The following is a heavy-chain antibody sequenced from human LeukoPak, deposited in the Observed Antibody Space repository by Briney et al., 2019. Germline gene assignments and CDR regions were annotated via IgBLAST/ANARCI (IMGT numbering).Heavy chain of an antibody. Sequence: GGSLKISCKGSGYSFTSYWIGWVRQMPGKGLEWMGIIYPGDSDTRYSPSFQGRVTISADKSISTAYLQWSSLKASDTAMYYCARQRSYYDSSGYYYAFDIWGQGTMVTVSS. CDR1: GYSFTSYW. CDR3: ARQRSYYDSSGYYYAFDI. D-gene: IGHD3-22*01. J-gene: IGHJ3*02. CDR2: IYPGDSDT. V-gene: IGHV5-51*01.